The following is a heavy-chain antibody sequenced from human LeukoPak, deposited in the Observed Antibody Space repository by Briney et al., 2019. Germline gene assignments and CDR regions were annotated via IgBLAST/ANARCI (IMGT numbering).Heavy chain of an antibody. CDR2: ISAYSGNT. CDR1: GYTFTSYG. D-gene: IGHD6-13*01. Sequence: ASVKVSCKASGYTFTSYGISWVRQAPGQGLEWMGWISAYSGNTNYAQKLQGRVTMTTDTSTSTAYMELRSLRSDNTAVYYCARDTTGYSSSWYDYWGQGTPVTVSS. J-gene: IGHJ4*02. CDR3: ARDTTGYSSSWYDY. V-gene: IGHV1-18*01.